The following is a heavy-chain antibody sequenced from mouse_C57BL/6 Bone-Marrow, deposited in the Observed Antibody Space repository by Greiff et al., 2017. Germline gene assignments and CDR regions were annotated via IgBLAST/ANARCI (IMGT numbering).Heavy chain of an antibody. V-gene: IGHV1-52*01. CDR2: IDPSDSET. Sequence: QVQLQQPGAELVRPGSSVKLSCKASGYTFTSYWMHWVKQRPIQGLEWIGNIDPSDSETPYNQKFKDKATLTVDKSSSTAYMQLSSLTSEDSAVYYCARNYGCSYDYWGQGTTLTVSS. J-gene: IGHJ2*01. CDR1: GYTFTSYW. CDR3: ARNYGCSYDY. D-gene: IGHD1-1*01.